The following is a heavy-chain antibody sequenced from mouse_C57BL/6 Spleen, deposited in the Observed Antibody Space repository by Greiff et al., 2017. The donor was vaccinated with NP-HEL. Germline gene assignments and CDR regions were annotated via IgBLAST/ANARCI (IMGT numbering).Heavy chain of an antibody. V-gene: IGHV14-3*01. J-gene: IGHJ2*01. Sequence: EVQLQQSVAELVRPGASVKLSCTASGFNIKNTYMHWVKQRPEQGLEWIGRIDPANGNTKYAPKFQGKATITADTSSNTAYLQLSSLTAEETAIKKGGRGGGSSYFDYWGQGTTLTVSS. CDR3: GRGGGSSYFDY. CDR2: IDPANGNT. CDR1: GFNIKNTY. D-gene: IGHD1-1*01.